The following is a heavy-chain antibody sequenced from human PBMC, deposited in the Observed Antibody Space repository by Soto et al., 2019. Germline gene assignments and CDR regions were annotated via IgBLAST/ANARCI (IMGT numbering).Heavy chain of an antibody. CDR3: AREPATAKPEGVDF. Sequence: ASVKVSCQASGYTFSDYYIHWVRQAPGQGREGMGWINPNSGGTKYAPKFQGGVTMTRDTSITTAYMELSRLRSGDTAVYYCAREPATAKPEGVDFWGQGTLVTVSS. CDR2: INPNSGGT. CDR1: GYTFSDYY. V-gene: IGHV1-2*02. D-gene: IGHD1-1*01. J-gene: IGHJ4*02.